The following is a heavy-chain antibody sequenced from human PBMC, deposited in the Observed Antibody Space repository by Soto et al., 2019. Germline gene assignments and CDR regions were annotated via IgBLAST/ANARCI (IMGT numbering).Heavy chain of an antibody. D-gene: IGHD6-19*01. CDR3: ARYSSGWTFDY. J-gene: IGHJ4*02. CDR1: GGSVSSGSYY. V-gene: IGHV4-61*01. Sequence: SETLSLTCTVSGGSVSSGSYYWSWIRQPPGKGLEWIGYIYYSGSTNYNPSLKSRVTISVDTSKNQFSLKLSSVTAADTAVYYCARYSSGWTFDYWGQGTLVTVSS. CDR2: IYYSGST.